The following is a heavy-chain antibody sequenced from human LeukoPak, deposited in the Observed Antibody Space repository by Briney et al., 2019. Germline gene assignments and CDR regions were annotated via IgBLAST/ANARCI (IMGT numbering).Heavy chain of an antibody. CDR2: IYWDDDK. J-gene: IGHJ4*02. Sequence: SGPTLVNPIETLTLTCTFSGFSLSTSGVGVGWIRQPPGKALEWLALIYWDDDKRYSPSLKSRLTITKVTSTNQVVLAMTNMDPVDTGTYYCAHRRGGYNWNHGDFDYWGRGTLVTVSS. CDR3: AHRRGGYNWNHGDFDY. D-gene: IGHD1-14*01. CDR1: GFSLSTSGVG. V-gene: IGHV2-5*02.